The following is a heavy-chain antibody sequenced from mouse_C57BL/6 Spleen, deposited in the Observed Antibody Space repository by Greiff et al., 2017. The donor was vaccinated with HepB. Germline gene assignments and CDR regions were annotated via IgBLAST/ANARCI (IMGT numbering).Heavy chain of an antibody. CDR1: GFTFSNYW. CDR2: IRLKSDNYAT. D-gene: IGHD3-3*01. Sequence: EVQLQESGGGLVQPGGSMKLSCVASGFTFSNYWMNWVRQSPEKGLEWVAQIRLKSDNYATHYAESVKGRFTISRDDSKSSVYLQMNNLRDEDTGIYYCTEGDRGGFAYWGQGTLVTVSA. J-gene: IGHJ3*01. CDR3: TEGDRGGFAY. V-gene: IGHV6-3*01.